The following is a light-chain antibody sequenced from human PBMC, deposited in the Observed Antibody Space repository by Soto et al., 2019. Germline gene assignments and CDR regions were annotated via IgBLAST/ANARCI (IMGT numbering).Light chain of an antibody. V-gene: IGKV3-11*01. CDR3: QQYNNWPQT. CDR1: QSIAGY. J-gene: IGKJ4*02. Sequence: EIVLTQSPATLSLSPGERATLSCRASQSIAGYLAWYQKKPGQAPRLLIYGASNRATGIPARFSGSRSGTDFTLTISSLQSEDFAVYYCQQYNNWPQTFGGGTKVDI. CDR2: GAS.